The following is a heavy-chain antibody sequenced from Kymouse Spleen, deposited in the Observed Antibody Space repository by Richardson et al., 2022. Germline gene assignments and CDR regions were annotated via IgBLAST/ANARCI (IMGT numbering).Heavy chain of an antibody. CDR3: ARYSSSWAFDI. J-gene: IGHJ3*02. D-gene: IGHD6-6*01. CDR2: IWYDGSNK. Sequence: QVQLVESGGGVVQPGRSLRLSCAASGFTFSSYGMHWVRQAPGKGLEWVAVIWYDGSNKYYADSVKGRFTISRDNSKNTLYLQMNSLRAEDTAVYYCARYSSSWAFDIWGQGTMVTVSS. CDR1: GFTFSSYG. V-gene: IGHV3-33*01.